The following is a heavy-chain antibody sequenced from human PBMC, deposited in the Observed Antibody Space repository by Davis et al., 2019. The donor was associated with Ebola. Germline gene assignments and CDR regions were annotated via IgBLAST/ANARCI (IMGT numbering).Heavy chain of an antibody. D-gene: IGHD3-3*01. J-gene: IGHJ6*03. Sequence: ASVKVSCKASGYTFTSYGISWVRQAPGQGLEWMGWISAYNGNTNYAQKLQGRVTMTTDTSTSTAYMELRSLRSDDTAVYYCARLDSYYDFWSAQDYYMDVWGKGATVTVSS. CDR3: ARLDSYYDFWSAQDYYMDV. CDR2: ISAYNGNT. V-gene: IGHV1-18*04. CDR1: GYTFTSYG.